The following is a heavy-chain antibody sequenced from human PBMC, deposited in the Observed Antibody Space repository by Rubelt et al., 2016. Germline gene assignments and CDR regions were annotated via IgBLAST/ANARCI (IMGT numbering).Heavy chain of an antibody. V-gene: IGHV3-74*02. CDR2: INSDGSST. Sequence: DVQLVESGGGLVQPGGSLRLSCAASGFTFSSYWMHWVRQAPGKGLVWVSRINSDGSSTNYADSVKGRFTISRDNSKNTLYLQMNSLRAEDTSVYYCAKDLLGKGFDYWGQGTLVTVTS. D-gene: IGHD1-26*01. CDR3: AKDLLGKGFDY. CDR1: GFTFSSYW. J-gene: IGHJ4*02.